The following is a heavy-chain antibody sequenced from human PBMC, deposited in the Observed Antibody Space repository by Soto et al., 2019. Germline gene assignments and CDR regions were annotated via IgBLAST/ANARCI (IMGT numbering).Heavy chain of an antibody. CDR3: ARGYRDYGDYHDY. D-gene: IGHD4-17*01. CDR2: INHSGST. V-gene: IGHV4-34*01. J-gene: IGHJ4*02. Sequence: SETLSLTCAVYGGSFSGYYWSWIRQPPGKGLEWIGEINHSGSTNYNPSLKSRVTISVDTSKNQFSLKLSSVTAADTAVYYCARGYRDYGDYHDYWGQGTLVTVSS. CDR1: GGSFSGYY.